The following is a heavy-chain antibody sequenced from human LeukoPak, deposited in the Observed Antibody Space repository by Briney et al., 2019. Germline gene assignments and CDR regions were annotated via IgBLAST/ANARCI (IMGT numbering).Heavy chain of an antibody. J-gene: IGHJ4*02. CDR2: IYKNAIT. CDR1: GFTVSSNY. V-gene: IGHV3-66*03. CDR3: AKDLSSGSRRAY. Sequence: GGSLRLSCAASGFTVSSNYMTWVRQAPGKGLEWVSVIYKNAITYYADTVKGRFTISRDNSKNTLYLQMNSLRAEDTGVYYCAKDLSSGSRRAYWGQGTLVTVSS. D-gene: IGHD6-19*01.